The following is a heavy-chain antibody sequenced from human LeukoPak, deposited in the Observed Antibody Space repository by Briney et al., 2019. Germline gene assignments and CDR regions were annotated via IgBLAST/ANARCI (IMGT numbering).Heavy chain of an antibody. CDR3: ARLPRSGTAFDI. Sequence: ASVKVSCKASGYTLTNYYIHWVRQAPGQGLEWMGISNPKGGSTSYAQQFQGRVTMTRDTSTSTVYMELTSLRSEDTALYYCARLPRSGTAFDIWGQGTMVTVSS. J-gene: IGHJ3*02. CDR2: SNPKGGST. D-gene: IGHD3-3*01. CDR1: GYTLTNYY. V-gene: IGHV1-46*01.